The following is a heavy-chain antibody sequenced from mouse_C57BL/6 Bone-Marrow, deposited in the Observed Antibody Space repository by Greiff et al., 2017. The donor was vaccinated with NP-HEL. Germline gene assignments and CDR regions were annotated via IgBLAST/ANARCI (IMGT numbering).Heavy chain of an antibody. J-gene: IGHJ2*01. V-gene: IGHV1-53*01. CDR3: ARDSGYAFDY. CDR2: INPNNGGT. D-gene: IGHD3-2*02. CDR1: GYTFTSYW. Sequence: VQLQQSGTELVKPGASVKLSCKASGYTFTSYWMHWLEQRPGQGLEWIGNINPNNGGTNDNEKFKTKATLTVDKSSSTAYMQLSSLTSEDSAVYYCARDSGYAFDYWGQGTTLTVSS.